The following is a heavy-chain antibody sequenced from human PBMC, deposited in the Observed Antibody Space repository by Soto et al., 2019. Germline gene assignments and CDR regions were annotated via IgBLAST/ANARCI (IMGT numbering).Heavy chain of an antibody. J-gene: IGHJ6*02. CDR2: IIPIFGTA. CDR3: ARPALYSSSYYYYHYGMAV. D-gene: IGHD6-6*01. CDR1: GGTFSSYA. Sequence: SVKVSCKTSGGTFSSYAISWVRQAPGQGLEWMGGIIPIFGTANYAQKFQGRVTITADESTSTAYMELSSLRSEDTAVYYCARPALYSSSYYYYHYGMAVCGQGTTVTVSS. V-gene: IGHV1-69*13.